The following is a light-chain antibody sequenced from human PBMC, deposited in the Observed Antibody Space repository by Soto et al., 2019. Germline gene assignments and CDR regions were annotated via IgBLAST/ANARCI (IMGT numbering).Light chain of an antibody. V-gene: IGLV3-1*01. CDR2: QDS. CDR3: QGCERSRGV. CDR1: KLGDKY. J-gene: IGLJ1*01. Sequence: SYELTQPPSVSVSPGQTASITCSGDKLGDKYACWYQQKPGQSPVQVIYQDSKRPSGIPERFSGSNSGNTATLTISGTQAMADTDYYSQGCERSRGVFGTGTQLTVL.